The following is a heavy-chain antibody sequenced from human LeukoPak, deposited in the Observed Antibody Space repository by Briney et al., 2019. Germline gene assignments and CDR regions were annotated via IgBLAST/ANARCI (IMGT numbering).Heavy chain of an antibody. CDR3: ARARGDIVVVPAAIWFDP. CDR1: GYTFTGYY. CDR2: IKPNNGGT. D-gene: IGHD2-2*02. V-gene: IGHV1-2*02. Sequence: ASVKVSCKASGYTFTGYYMHWVRQAPGQGLEWMGWIKPNNGGTNYAQKFQGRVTMTRDTSISTAYMELSRLRSDGTAVYYCARARGDIVVVPAAIWFDPWGQGTLVTVSS. J-gene: IGHJ5*02.